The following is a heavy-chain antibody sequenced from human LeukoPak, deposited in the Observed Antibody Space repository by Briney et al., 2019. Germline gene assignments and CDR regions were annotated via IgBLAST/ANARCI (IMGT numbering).Heavy chain of an antibody. V-gene: IGHV3-21*01. J-gene: IGHJ4*02. CDR1: GFTFSSYS. D-gene: IGHD2-2*01. CDR2: IISSSSNT. CDR3: ARAAADEEMVVVPSAMGGFACLFDY. Sequence: GGSLRLPCAASGFTFSSYSMNWFRQAPGKGLEWGSSIISSSSNTYYADSVKGRFTISRDNAKNPLYLQMNTLSAEDTAVYYCARAAADEEMVVVPSAMGGFACLFDYWGQGTLVTVSS.